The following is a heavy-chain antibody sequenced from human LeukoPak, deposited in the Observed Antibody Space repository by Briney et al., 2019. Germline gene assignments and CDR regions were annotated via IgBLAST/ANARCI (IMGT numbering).Heavy chain of an antibody. CDR1: GYTFTSYD. CDR2: MNPNSGNT. Sequence: ASVKVSCKASGYTFTSYDINWVRQATGQGLEWMGWMNPNSGNTGYAQKFQGRVTITRNTSISTAYMELSSLRSEDTAVYYWARGHFRGWLVYYYYYYMDVWGKGTTVTVSS. J-gene: IGHJ6*03. V-gene: IGHV1-8*03. D-gene: IGHD6-19*01. CDR3: ARGHFRGWLVYYYYYYMDV.